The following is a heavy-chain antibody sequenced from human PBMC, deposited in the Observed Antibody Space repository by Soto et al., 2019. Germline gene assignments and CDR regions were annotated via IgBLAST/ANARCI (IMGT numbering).Heavy chain of an antibody. Sequence: ASVKVSCKASGGTFSSYTISWVRQAPGQGLEWMGRIIPILGIANYAQKFQGRVTITADKSTSTAYMELSSLRSEDTAVYYCARGVVVPAASVDWFDPWGQGTLVTVSS. V-gene: IGHV1-69*02. CDR3: ARGVVVPAASVDWFDP. D-gene: IGHD2-2*01. CDR2: IIPILGIA. CDR1: GGTFSSYT. J-gene: IGHJ5*02.